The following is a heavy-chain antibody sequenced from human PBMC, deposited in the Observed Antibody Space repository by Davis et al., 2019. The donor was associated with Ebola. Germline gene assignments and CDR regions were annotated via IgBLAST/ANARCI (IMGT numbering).Heavy chain of an antibody. J-gene: IGHJ4*02. Sequence: GESLKISCKGSGYTFTNYWIGWVRQVPGKGLEWMGIIYPGDSDTRYSPSFQGQVTVSADKSISTAYLQWSSLKASDTAMYYCARRRVIHDLSTNDYFDIWGQGTLVTVSS. CDR2: IYPGDSDT. D-gene: IGHD5/OR15-5a*01. CDR1: GYTFTNYW. V-gene: IGHV5-51*01. CDR3: ARRRVIHDLSTNDYFDI.